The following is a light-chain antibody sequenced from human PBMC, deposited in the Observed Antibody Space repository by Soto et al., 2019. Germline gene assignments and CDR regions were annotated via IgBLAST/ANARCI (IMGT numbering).Light chain of an antibody. V-gene: IGKV3-11*01. J-gene: IGKJ5*01. CDR1: QSVSSY. CDR2: DAS. Sequence: EIVLTQSPATLSLSPGERATLSCRASQSVSSYLAWYQQKPGQAPRLLIYDASSRATGIPARFSGSGSGTDFTLTISSLEPEDFAVYYCQQRSNWPLGITFSQGTRLEIK. CDR3: QQRSNWPLGIT.